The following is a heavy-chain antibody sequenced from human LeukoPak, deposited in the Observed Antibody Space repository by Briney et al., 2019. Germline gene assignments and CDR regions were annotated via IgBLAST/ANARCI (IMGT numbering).Heavy chain of an antibody. CDR3: ARQAGAVTMIVVADVYFDL. D-gene: IGHD3-22*01. V-gene: IGHV4-39*07. Sequence: PSETRSLTCTVCGGSISSSSYYWGWIRQPPWKGLEWIGSIYYSGSTYYNPSLKSRVTISVDTPKNQFSLKLSSVTAADTAVYYCARQAGAVTMIVVADVYFDLWGRGTLVTVSS. CDR1: GGSISSSSYY. CDR2: IYYSGST. J-gene: IGHJ2*01.